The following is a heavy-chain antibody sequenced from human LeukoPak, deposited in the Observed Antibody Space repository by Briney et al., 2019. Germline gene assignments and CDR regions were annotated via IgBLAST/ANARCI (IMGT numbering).Heavy chain of an antibody. CDR2: INHSGST. Sequence: SETLSLTCAVSGGSFSGYYWSWIRQPPGKGLEWIGEINHSGSTNYNPSLKSRVTISVDTSKNQFSLKLSSVTAADTAVYYCARDRGGYSSSWYDYWGQGTLVTVSS. CDR1: GGSFSGYY. D-gene: IGHD6-13*01. CDR3: ARDRGGYSSSWYDY. J-gene: IGHJ4*02. V-gene: IGHV4-34*01.